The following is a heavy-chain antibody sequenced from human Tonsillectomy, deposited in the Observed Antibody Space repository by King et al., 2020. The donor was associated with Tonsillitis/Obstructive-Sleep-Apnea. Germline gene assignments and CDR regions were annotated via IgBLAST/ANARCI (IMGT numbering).Heavy chain of an antibody. CDR3: ARVGYCSSISFYTGYGMDV. CDR2: ISSRGSII. D-gene: IGHD2-2*02. V-gene: IGHV3-48*03. J-gene: IGHJ6*02. CDR1: GFTFSNYE. Sequence: VQLVESGGGLVQPGGSLRLSCAASGFTFSNYEMNWVRQAPGKGLEWVSYISSRGSIIYYSDSVKGRFTISRDNAKNSLYLQMNSLRAEDTAVYYCARVGYCSSISFYTGYGMDVWGQGTTVTVSS.